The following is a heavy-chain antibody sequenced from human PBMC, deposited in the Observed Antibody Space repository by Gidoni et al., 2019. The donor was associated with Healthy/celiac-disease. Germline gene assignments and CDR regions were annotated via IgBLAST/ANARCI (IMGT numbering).Heavy chain of an antibody. CDR1: GFTFSSYG. CDR2: IWYDGSNK. CDR3: AASYCSSTSCYYFDY. Sequence: QVQLVESGGGVVQPGRSLRLSCAASGFTFSSYGMHWVRQAPGKGLEWVAVIWYDGSNKYYADSVKGRFTISRDNSKNTLYLQMNSLRAEDTAVYYCAASYCSSTSCYYFDYWGQGTLVTVSS. V-gene: IGHV3-33*01. D-gene: IGHD2-2*01. J-gene: IGHJ4*02.